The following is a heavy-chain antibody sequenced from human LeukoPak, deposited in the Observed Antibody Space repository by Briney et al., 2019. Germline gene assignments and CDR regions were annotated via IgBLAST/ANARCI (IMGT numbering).Heavy chain of an antibody. CDR2: IYYSGST. CDR3: ATHHPPTTVTAIDY. CDR1: GGSISSYY. J-gene: IGHJ4*02. V-gene: IGHV4-59*08. Sequence: SETLSLTCTVSGGSISSYYWSWIRQPPGKGLEWIGYIYYSGSTNYNPSLKSRVTISVDTSKNQFSLKLSSVTAADTAVYYCATHHPPTTVTAIDYWGQGTLVTVSS. D-gene: IGHD4-17*01.